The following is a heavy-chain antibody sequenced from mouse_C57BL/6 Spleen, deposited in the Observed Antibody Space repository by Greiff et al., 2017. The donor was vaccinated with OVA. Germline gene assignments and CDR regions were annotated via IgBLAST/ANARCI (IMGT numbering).Heavy chain of an antibody. V-gene: IGHV1-64*01. CDR1: GYTFTSYW. D-gene: IGHD2-1*01. CDR2: IHPNSGST. J-gene: IGHJ2*01. Sequence: VQLQQSGAELVKPGASVKLSCKASGYTFTSYWMHWVKQRPGQGLEWIGMIHPNSGSTNYNEKFKSKATLTVDKSSSTAYMQLSSLTSEDSAVYYCALYGNYEEYYFDYWGQGTTLTVSS. CDR3: ALYGNYEEYYFDY.